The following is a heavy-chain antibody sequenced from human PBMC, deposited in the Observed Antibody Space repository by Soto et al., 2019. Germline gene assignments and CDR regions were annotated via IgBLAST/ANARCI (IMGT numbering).Heavy chain of an antibody. V-gene: IGHV3-11*01. Sequence: WGSLRLSCAASGFTFSDYYMSWIRQAPGKGLEWVSYISSSGSTIYYADSVKGRFTISRDNAKNSLYLQMNSLRAEDTAVYYCARDWDSSSWYSNWFDPWGQGTLVTVSS. CDR3: ARDWDSSSWYSNWFDP. D-gene: IGHD6-13*01. CDR2: ISSSGSTI. J-gene: IGHJ5*02. CDR1: GFTFSDYY.